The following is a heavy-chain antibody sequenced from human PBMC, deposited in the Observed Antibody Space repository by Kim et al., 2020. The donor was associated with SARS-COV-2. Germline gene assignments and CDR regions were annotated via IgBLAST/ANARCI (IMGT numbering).Heavy chain of an antibody. CDR3: ARESIVVVPAAHNTKPRYFDL. Sequence: SETLSLTCAVYGGSFSGYYWSWIRQPPGKGLEWIGEINHSGSTNYNPSLKSRVTISVDTSKNQFSLKLSSVTAADTAVYYCARESIVVVPAAHNTKPRYFDLWGRGTLVTVSS. J-gene: IGHJ2*01. V-gene: IGHV4-34*01. CDR2: INHSGST. CDR1: GGSFSGYY. D-gene: IGHD2-2*01.